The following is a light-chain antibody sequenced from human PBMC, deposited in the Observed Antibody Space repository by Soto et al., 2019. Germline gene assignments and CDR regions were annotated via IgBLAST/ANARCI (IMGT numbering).Light chain of an antibody. J-gene: IGKJ1*01. Sequence: EIVLTQSPGTLSLSPGERATLSCRASQSVSSSYLAWYQQKPGQAPRLLIYGASSRATGIPDRFSGSGSGTAFTLTIRRLEPEDFAVYYCQQYGSSPPVTFGQGTKVEIK. V-gene: IGKV3-20*01. CDR3: QQYGSSPPVT. CDR2: GAS. CDR1: QSVSSSY.